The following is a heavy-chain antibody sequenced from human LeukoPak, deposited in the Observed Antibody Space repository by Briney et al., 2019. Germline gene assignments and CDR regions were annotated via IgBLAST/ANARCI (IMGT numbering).Heavy chain of an antibody. CDR3: ARGPRFDP. Sequence: KPSETLSLTCSVSGGAISSYYWSWIRQPPGKGLEWIGYMYYSGSTNSNPSLKSRVSISLDTSKNQFSLKLSSVTAADTAVYYCARGPRFDPWGQGTLVTVSS. V-gene: IGHV4-59*12. CDR2: MYYSGST. J-gene: IGHJ5*02. CDR1: GGAISSYY.